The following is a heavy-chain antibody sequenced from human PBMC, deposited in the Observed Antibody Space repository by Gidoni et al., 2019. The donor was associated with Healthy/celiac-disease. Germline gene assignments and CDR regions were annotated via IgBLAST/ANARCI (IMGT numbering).Heavy chain of an antibody. CDR1: GFTVSSHY. J-gene: IGHJ5*02. V-gene: IGHV3-53*01. CDR2: IYSGGST. CDR3: AGGLGVAVAA. Sequence: EVQLVESGGGLIQPGGSLRLSCAASGFTVSSHYMTWVRQAPGEGLECVSVIYSGGSTYYADSVKGGFTISRDNTKNTLYMQMNSRRAEDTAVYYCAGGLGVAVAAWGQGTLVTVSS. D-gene: IGHD6-19*01.